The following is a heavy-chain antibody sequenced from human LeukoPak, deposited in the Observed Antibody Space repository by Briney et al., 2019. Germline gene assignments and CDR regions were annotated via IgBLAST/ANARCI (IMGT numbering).Heavy chain of an antibody. CDR1: GFTFSRSW. CDR2: IKEDGSEK. V-gene: IGHV3-7*01. J-gene: IGHJ3*01. CDR3: VGGGAFDF. D-gene: IGHD3-16*01. Sequence: GGSLRLSCAASGFTFSRSWMRWVRQAPGKGLEWVANIKEDGSEKKYADSVKGRFTVSRDNARNSLYLQMNSLRVEDTAVYYCVGGGAFDFWGQGTMVIVSS.